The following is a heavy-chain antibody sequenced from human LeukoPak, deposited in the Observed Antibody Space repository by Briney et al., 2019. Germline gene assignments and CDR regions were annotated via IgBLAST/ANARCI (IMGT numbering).Heavy chain of an antibody. D-gene: IGHD1-26*01. CDR1: GFTFSSYG. CDR3: AKDLDSGSFDY. V-gene: IGHV3-30*18. CDR2: ISYDGSNK. J-gene: IGHJ4*02. Sequence: PGGSLRLSCAASGFTFSSYGMHWVRQAPGKGLEWVAVISYDGSNKYYADSVKGRFTISRDNSKNTLYLQMNSLRAEDTAVYYCAKDLDSGSFDYRGQGTLVTVSS.